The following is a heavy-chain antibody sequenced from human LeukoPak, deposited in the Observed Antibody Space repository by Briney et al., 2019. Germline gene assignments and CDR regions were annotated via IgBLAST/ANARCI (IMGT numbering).Heavy chain of an antibody. CDR3: ARASSTPGSGYYPFDF. Sequence: PSETLSLTCTVSGGSISSYYWSWIRQPPGKGLEWIGYIYYSGSTNYNPSLKSRLVISVDTSKNQFSLRLTSVTAADTAVYFCARASSTPGSGYYPFDFWGQGTLVTVSS. CDR2: IYYSGST. V-gene: IGHV4-59*01. CDR1: GGSISSYY. D-gene: IGHD3-3*01. J-gene: IGHJ4*02.